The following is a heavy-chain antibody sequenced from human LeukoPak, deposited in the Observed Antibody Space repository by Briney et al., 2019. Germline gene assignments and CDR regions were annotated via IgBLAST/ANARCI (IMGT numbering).Heavy chain of an antibody. D-gene: IGHD4-17*01. CDR2: ISYDGSNK. J-gene: IGHJ4*02. CDR1: GFTFSSYG. V-gene: IGHV3-30*18. CDR3: AKDLEGGDYVFFTALAN. Sequence: GGFLRLSCAASGFTFSSYGMHWVRQAPGKGLEWVAVISYDGSNKYYADSVKGRFTISRDNSKNTLYLQMNSLRAEDTAVYYCAKDLEGGDYVFFTALANWGQGTLVTVSS.